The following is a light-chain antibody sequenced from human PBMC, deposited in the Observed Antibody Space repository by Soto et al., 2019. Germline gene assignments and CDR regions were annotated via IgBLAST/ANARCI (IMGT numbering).Light chain of an antibody. CDR3: QQHFNGPIT. J-gene: IGKJ5*01. CDR1: QSISNF. Sequence: DIVLTKSPSTLSLSPGERATLSCRASQSISNFLAWYQQKPGQAPRLLIYGASNRATGIPARFSDSGSGTDFTLTISSLEPEDFAVYYCQQHFNGPITFGQGTRLEIK. V-gene: IGKV3-11*01. CDR2: GAS.